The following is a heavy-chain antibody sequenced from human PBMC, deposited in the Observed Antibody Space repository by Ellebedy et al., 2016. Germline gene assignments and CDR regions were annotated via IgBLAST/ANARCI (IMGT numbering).Heavy chain of an antibody. CDR3: ARVRVGQYYFDY. V-gene: IGHV1-8*01. Sequence: ASVKVSCKASGYTFTSYDINWVRQATGQGLEWMGWMNPNSGNTDYAQKLQGRVTMTTDTSTSTAYMELRSLRSDDTAVYYCARVRVGQYYFDYWGQGTLVTVSS. CDR2: MNPNSGNT. CDR1: GYTFTSYD. J-gene: IGHJ4*02. D-gene: IGHD3-16*01.